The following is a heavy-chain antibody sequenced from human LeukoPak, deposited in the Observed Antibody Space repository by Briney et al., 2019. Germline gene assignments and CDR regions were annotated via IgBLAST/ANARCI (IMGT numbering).Heavy chain of an antibody. V-gene: IGHV3-74*01. CDR1: GFTFGTYW. D-gene: IGHD3-10*01. CDR2: INSDGGTT. J-gene: IGHJ4*02. CDR3: AKAFGHGWIGDLFPDY. Sequence: GGSLRLSCGASGFTFGTYWMHWVRQAPGKGLVWVSGINSDGGTTTYADSVKGRFTISRDNAKNTLYLQMISLRAEDTAVYYCAKAFGHGWIGDLFPDYWGQGTLVTVSS.